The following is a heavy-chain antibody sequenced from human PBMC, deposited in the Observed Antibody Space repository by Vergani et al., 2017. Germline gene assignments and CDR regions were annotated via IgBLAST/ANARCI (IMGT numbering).Heavy chain of an antibody. CDR2: IYYSGLT. Sequence: QVQLQESGPGLVKSSETLSLTCSVSFDSIRNLYCNWIRQPPGKGLEWIGSIYYSGLTYYNPSLKSRVAISVDTSKNQFSLKVTSVTAADTAGYFCARQRPGSGWSPGDFDDLGQEVLVVVSS. D-gene: IGHD6-13*01. V-gene: IGHV4-59*08. CDR3: ARQRPGSGWSPGDFDD. CDR1: FDSIRNLY. J-gene: IGHJ4*02.